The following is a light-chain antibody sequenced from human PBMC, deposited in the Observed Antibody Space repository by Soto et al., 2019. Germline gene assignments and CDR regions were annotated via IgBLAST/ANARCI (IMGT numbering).Light chain of an antibody. Sequence: QSVLTQPHSVSAAPGQNVIISCSGSSSNIGSNYVSWYQQLPGTAPKLLIYDKNERPSGIPDRFSASKSGTSATLGITGLQTVDEAEYYCGAWEHVLNVGVFGGGTKVTVL. V-gene: IGLV1-51*01. CDR3: GAWEHVLNVGV. CDR1: SSNIGSNY. CDR2: DKN. J-gene: IGLJ3*02.